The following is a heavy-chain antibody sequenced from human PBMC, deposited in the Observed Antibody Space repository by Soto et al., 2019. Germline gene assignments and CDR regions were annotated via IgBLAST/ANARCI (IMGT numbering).Heavy chain of an antibody. Sequence: GGSLRLSCAASGFTFSSYSMNWVRQAPGKGLEWVSSISSSSSYIYYADSVKGRFTISRDNAKNSLYLQMNSLRAEDTAVYYCARALQSFGIAAAGAGDYYYYGMDVWGQGTTVTVSS. CDR2: ISSSSSYI. CDR1: GFTFSSYS. V-gene: IGHV3-21*01. D-gene: IGHD6-13*01. J-gene: IGHJ6*02. CDR3: ARALQSFGIAAAGAGDYYYYGMDV.